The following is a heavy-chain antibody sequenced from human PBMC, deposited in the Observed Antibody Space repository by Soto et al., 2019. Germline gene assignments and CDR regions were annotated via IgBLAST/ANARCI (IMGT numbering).Heavy chain of an antibody. CDR1: GFTFSSYA. CDR2: ISYDGSNK. V-gene: IGHV3-30-3*01. Sequence: GGSLRLSCAASGFTFSSYAMNWVRQAPGKGLEWVALISYDGSNKYYADSVKGRFTISRDNANNSLFLQMNSLRAEDTATYYCAKAGYSYGIFDYWGQGALVTVSS. D-gene: IGHD5-18*01. J-gene: IGHJ4*02. CDR3: AKAGYSYGIFDY.